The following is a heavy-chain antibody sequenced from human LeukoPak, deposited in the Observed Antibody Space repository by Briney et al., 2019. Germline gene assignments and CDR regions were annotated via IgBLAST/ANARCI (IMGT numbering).Heavy chain of an antibody. J-gene: IGHJ4*02. CDR2: IYSGGSA. CDR3: ARVIQSLLLKGYFDY. V-gene: IGHV3-53*01. Sequence: GGSLRLSCAASGLTVSSNYMSWVRQAPGKGLEWVSVIYSGGSAYYADSLKGRLTISRDNSKNTLYLQMNSLRAEDTAVYYCARVIQSLLLKGYFDYWGQGTLVTVSS. CDR1: GLTVSSNY. D-gene: IGHD2-15*01.